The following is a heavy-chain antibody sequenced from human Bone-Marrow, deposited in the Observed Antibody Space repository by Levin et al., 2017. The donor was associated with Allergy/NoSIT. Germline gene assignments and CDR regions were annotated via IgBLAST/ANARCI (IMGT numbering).Heavy chain of an antibody. CDR2: ISSSSHTT. D-gene: IGHD6-19*01. Sequence: SCATSGFTFRDHYMSWVRQAPGKGLEWVSYISSSSHTTHYADSVRGRFTISRDNDDDSLYLQLNSLRVEDTAVYFCARGTITGWGYYFDYWGQGTLVTVSS. CDR1: GFTFRDHY. V-gene: IGHV3-11*04. CDR3: ARGTITGWGYYFDY. J-gene: IGHJ4*02.